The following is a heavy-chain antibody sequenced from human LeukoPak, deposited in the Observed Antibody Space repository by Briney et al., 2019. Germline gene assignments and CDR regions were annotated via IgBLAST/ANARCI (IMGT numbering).Heavy chain of an antibody. CDR2: ITHGGST. Sequence: PSETLSLTCAVYGGSFSGYYWSWIRQPPGKGLEWIGEITHGGSTNYNPSLKSRVTISVHTSKNQFSLKLSSVTAADTAVYYCARGVTVIPYQIDYWGQGTLVTVSS. CDR1: GGSFSGYY. V-gene: IGHV4-34*01. D-gene: IGHD2-21*01. CDR3: ARGVTVIPYQIDY. J-gene: IGHJ4*02.